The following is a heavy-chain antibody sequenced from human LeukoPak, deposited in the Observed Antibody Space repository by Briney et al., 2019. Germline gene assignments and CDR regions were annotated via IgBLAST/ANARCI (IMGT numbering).Heavy chain of an antibody. D-gene: IGHD5-24*01. Sequence: ASETLSLTCTVSGGSINSSSYYWGWIRQPPGKGLEWIGSIFYSGNTYDHPSLKSRVTISVDTSKNQFSLKLNSVTAADTAVYYCARHRSKWLQSSFDYWGQGTLVTVSS. V-gene: IGHV4-39*01. J-gene: IGHJ4*02. CDR1: GGSINSSSYY. CDR2: IFYSGNT. CDR3: ARHRSKWLQSSFDY.